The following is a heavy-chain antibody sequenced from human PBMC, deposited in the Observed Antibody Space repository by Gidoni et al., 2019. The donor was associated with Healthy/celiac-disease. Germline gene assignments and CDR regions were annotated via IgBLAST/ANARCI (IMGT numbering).Heavy chain of an antibody. CDR3: ARDLGYY. Sequence: EVQLVESGGGLVQPGGSLRLSCAASGLPFSRYSMNWVRQAQGKGLEWVSYISSSSSTIYYAASVKGRFTIYRDNAKNSLYLQMNSRRDEDTAVYYCARDLGYYWGQGTLVTVSS. J-gene: IGHJ4*02. V-gene: IGHV3-48*02. CDR1: GLPFSRYS. CDR2: ISSSSSTI.